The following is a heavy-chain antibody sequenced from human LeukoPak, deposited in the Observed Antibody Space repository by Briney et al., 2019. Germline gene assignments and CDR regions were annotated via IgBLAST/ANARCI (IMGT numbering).Heavy chain of an antibody. Sequence: GGSLTLSCAASGFTFNDHAMYWVRQAPGKGLEWVSGINWNSDNIGYADSVKGRFTISRDDAKNSLFLQMNSLRAEDTALYYCARASYYYDTTGLGAVDIWGQGTLVTVSS. J-gene: IGHJ3*02. V-gene: IGHV3-9*01. CDR3: ARASYYYDTTGLGAVDI. D-gene: IGHD3-22*01. CDR2: INWNSDNI. CDR1: GFTFNDHA.